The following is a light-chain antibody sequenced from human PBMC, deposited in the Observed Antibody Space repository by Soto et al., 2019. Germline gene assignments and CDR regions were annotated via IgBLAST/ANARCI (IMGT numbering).Light chain of an antibody. CDR1: SSDVGAYDY. J-gene: IGLJ1*01. CDR3: SSYTTSSTLPYV. CDR2: DVN. V-gene: IGLV2-14*03. Sequence: QSALTQPASVSGSPGQSSTISCTGTSSDVGAYDYVSWYQHHPGKAPKLMIFDVNNRPSGVSNRFSGSKSGNTASLTISGLQAEDEADYFCSSYTTSSTLPYVFGTGTKVTVL.